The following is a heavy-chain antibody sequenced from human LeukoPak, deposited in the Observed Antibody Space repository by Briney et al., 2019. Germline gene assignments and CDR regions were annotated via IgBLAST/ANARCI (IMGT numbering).Heavy chain of an antibody. J-gene: IGHJ4*02. Sequence: GGSLRLSCAASGFTFSSYEMNWVCQAPGKGLEWVSYISSSGSTIFYADSVKGRFTISRDNSKNTLYLQMNSLRAEDTAVYYCAKDTAQQLVPGYFDYWGQGTLVTVSS. CDR1: GFTFSSYE. V-gene: IGHV3-48*03. CDR3: AKDTAQQLVPGYFDY. D-gene: IGHD6-13*01. CDR2: ISSSGSTI.